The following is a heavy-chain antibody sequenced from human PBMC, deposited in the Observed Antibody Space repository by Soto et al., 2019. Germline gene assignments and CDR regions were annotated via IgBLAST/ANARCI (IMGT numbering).Heavy chain of an antibody. Sequence: ASVKVSCKASGYTFTGYYMHWVRQAPGQGLEWMGWINPNNGGTNYAQKFQGWVTMTRDTSISTAYMELSRLRSDDTAVYYCARDAGYCCGGSCHPHYNYYYYYGMDVWGQGTTVTVSS. J-gene: IGHJ6*02. CDR2: INPNNGGT. CDR3: ARDAGYCCGGSCHPHYNYYYYYGMDV. V-gene: IGHV1-2*04. D-gene: IGHD2-15*01. CDR1: GYTFTGYY.